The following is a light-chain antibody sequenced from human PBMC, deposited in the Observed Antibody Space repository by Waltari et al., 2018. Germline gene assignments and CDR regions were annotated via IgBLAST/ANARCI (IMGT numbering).Light chain of an antibody. V-gene: IGKV1-39*01. CDR1: ENVNNY. CDR3: QHGYTSPYS. CDR2: KAS. J-gene: IGKJ2*03. Sequence: DIQMTQSLSSLSASVGDRVTFTCRATENVNNYLNWYQQKPGKAPKLLIYKASTLQTGVPSRFSGSGSGTDYTFTISSLQSEDVATYYCQHGYTSPYSFGQGTKVEIK.